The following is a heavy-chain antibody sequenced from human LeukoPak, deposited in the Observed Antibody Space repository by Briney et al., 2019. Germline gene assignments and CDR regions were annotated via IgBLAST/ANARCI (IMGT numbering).Heavy chain of an antibody. Sequence: GGSLRLSCAASGFTFDDYAMHWVRQAPGKGLEWVSGISWNSGSIGYADSVKGRFTISRDNAKNSLYLQMNSLRAEDTALYYCAKDRSGVAVAGDFDYWGQGTLVTVSS. CDR3: AKDRSGVAVAGDFDY. V-gene: IGHV3-9*01. J-gene: IGHJ4*02. CDR1: GFTFDDYA. CDR2: ISWNSGSI. D-gene: IGHD6-19*01.